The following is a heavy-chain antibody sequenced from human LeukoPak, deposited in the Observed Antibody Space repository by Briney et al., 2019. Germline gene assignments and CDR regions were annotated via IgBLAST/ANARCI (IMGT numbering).Heavy chain of an antibody. CDR1: GITFSSYA. CDR3: ARGLVPWNWYFDP. D-gene: IGHD1-1*01. CDR2: ISYDSNNY. Sequence: GGSLRLSCAASGITFSSYAIHWVRQAPGKGLEWVAVISYDSNNYYYADSVKGRFTISRDNSKNTLYLQMNSLRSEDTAVYYCARGLVPWNWYFDPWGRGTLVTVSS. V-gene: IGHV3-30-3*01. J-gene: IGHJ2*01.